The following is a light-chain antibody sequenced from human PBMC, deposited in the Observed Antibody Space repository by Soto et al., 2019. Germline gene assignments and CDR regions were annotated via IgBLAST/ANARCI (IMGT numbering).Light chain of an antibody. CDR1: QSLDSY. J-gene: IGKJ1*01. CDR3: QQSYSTPRT. V-gene: IGKV1-39*01. CDR2: DAS. Sequence: DIQMTQSPSSLSASIGDRVTITCRSSQSLDSYLNWYQQKPGKAPKLLIYDASNLQSGVSTRFSGSGSGTDFTLTISSLQPEDFGTDYSQQSYSTPRTFGQGTKVEIK.